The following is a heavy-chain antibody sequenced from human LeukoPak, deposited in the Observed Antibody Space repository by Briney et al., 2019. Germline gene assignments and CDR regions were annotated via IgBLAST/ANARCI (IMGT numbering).Heavy chain of an antibody. CDR2: IIPILGIA. J-gene: IGHJ4*02. Sequence: ASVKVSCKASGGTFSSYAISWVRQAPGQGLEWMGRIIPILGIANYAQKFQGRVTITADKSTSTAYMELSSLRSEDTAVYYCARDRGSSSLNDYWGQGTLVTVSS. CDR1: GGTFSSYA. CDR3: ARDRGSSSLNDY. V-gene: IGHV1-69*04. D-gene: IGHD6-13*01.